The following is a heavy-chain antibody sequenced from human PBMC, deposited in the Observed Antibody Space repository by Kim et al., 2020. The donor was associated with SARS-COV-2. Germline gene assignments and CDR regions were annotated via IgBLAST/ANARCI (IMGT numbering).Heavy chain of an antibody. J-gene: IGHJ4*02. CDR2: LSGTGGGT. CDR1: GFTFSSCA. Sequence: GGSLRLSCAASGFTFSSCAMSWVRQAPGKGLEWVSLSGTGGGTYYADSVKGRFTISRDNSKNTLYLQMNSLRAEDTALYYCAKIGIGSGYGSGSCWGQGTLVTVSS. CDR3: AKIGIGSGYGSGSC. D-gene: IGHD6-25*01. V-gene: IGHV3-23*01.